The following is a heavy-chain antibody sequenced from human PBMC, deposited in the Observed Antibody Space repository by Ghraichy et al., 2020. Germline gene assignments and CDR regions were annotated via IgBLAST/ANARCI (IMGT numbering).Heavy chain of an antibody. V-gene: IGHV4-30-4*05. J-gene: IGHJ6*02. D-gene: IGHD3-3*01. CDR2: IYYSGNT. Sequence: EWIGYIYYSGNTYSKSSLKSRTTISVDTSKNQFSLKLTSVTAADTAVYYCARARGTWSGSHRNVDVWCPGTTVTVSS. CDR3: ARARGTWSGSHRNVDV.